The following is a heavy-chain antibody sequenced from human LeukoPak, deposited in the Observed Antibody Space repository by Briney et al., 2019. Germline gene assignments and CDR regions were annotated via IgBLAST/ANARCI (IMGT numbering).Heavy chain of an antibody. CDR1: GFTFSSYG. CDR3: ARGPDVEMATGY. V-gene: IGHV3-30*02. J-gene: IGHJ4*02. D-gene: IGHD5-24*01. Sequence: GGSLRLSCAASGFTFSSYGMHWVRQAPGKGLEGVAFIRYDGSNKYYADSVKGRFTISRDNSKNTLYLQMNSLRAEDTAVYYCARGPDVEMATGYWGQGTLVTVSS. CDR2: IRYDGSNK.